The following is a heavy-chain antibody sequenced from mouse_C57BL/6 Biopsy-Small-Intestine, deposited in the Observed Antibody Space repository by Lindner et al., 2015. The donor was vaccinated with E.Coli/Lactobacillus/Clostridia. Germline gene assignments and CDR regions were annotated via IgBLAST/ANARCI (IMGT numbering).Heavy chain of an antibody. D-gene: IGHD2-4*01. CDR3: ARGQYYDSSGYLGY. V-gene: IGHV1-84*02. Sequence: SVKVSCKASGYTFTNYAINWVRQAPGQGLEWMGWVRAYNGNTKYAQKLQGRVTMTTDTSTSTAYMELRSLRSDDTAVYYCARGQYYDSSGYLGYWGQGTLVTVSS. CDR1: GYTFTNYA. CDR2: VRAYNGNT. J-gene: IGHJ4*01.